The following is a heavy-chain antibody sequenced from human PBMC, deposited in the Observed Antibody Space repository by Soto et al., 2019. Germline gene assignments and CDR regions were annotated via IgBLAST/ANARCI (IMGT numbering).Heavy chain of an antibody. CDR3: ATTRLWWQPSQRIAEYFQL. Sequence: QVQLQESGPGLVKPSQTLSLTCTVSGDSISSGDYYWSWIRQPPGKGLEWIGYIYYSGSTYYNPSLKSRVTISVDTSKNQFSLNLSSVTAADTAVYFCATTRLWWQPSQRIAEYFQLWGQGTLLTVSS. D-gene: IGHD2-21*01. J-gene: IGHJ1*01. CDR1: GDSISSGDYY. V-gene: IGHV4-30-4*01. CDR2: IYYSGST.